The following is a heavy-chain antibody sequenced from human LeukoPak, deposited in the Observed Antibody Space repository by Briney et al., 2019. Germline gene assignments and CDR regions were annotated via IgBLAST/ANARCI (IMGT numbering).Heavy chain of an antibody. CDR2: ISAYNGNT. D-gene: IGHD6-25*01. V-gene: IGHV1-18*01. CDR3: AREDQAQRTASWFDP. CDR1: GYTFTSYG. J-gene: IGHJ5*02. Sequence: ASVKVSCKASGYTFTSYGISWVRQAPGQGLEWMGWISAYNGNTNYAQKLQGRVTMTTDTSTSIAYMELRSLRSDDTAVYYCAREDQAQRTASWFDPWGQGTLVTVSS.